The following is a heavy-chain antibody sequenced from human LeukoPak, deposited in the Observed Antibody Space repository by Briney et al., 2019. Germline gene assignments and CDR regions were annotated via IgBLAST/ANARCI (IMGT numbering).Heavy chain of an antibody. CDR3: ARDQYSLDI. V-gene: IGHV3-11*05. CDR2: ISSSSSYT. J-gene: IGHJ3*02. D-gene: IGHD1-26*01. Sequence: PGGSLRLSCAASGFTFTDYYMSWIRQAPGKGLEWVSYISSSSSYTNYADSVKGRITISRDNAKNSLYLQMDSLGAEDTAVYYCARDQYSLDIWGQGTMVTVSS. CDR1: GFTFTDYY.